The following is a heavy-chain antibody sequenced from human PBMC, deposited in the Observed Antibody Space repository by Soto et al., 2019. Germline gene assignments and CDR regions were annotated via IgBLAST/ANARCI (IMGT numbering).Heavy chain of an antibody. CDR1: GGTFSSYA. V-gene: IGHV1-69*01. CDR3: ARLIGSFDP. J-gene: IGHJ5*02. CDR2: IIPIFGTA. Sequence: AASVKVYCKSSGGTFSSYAISWVRQAPGQGLEWMGGIIPIFGTANYAQKFQGRVTITADESTSTAYMELSSLRSEDTAVYYCARLIGSFDPWGQGTLVTVSS. D-gene: IGHD6-13*01.